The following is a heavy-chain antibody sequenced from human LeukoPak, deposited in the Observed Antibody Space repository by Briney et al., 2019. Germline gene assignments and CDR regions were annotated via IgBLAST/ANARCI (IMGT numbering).Heavy chain of an antibody. D-gene: IGHD3-22*01. CDR1: GFTFSRYW. CDR2: IKQDGSEK. V-gene: IGHV3-7*03. J-gene: IGHJ4*02. Sequence: PGGSLRLSCAASGFTFSRYWMSWVRHVPRKGLEWVANIKQDGSEKYYVDSVKGRFTISRDNAKNSLYLQMNSLRAEDTAVYYCARDKGDYDTSGSLFVFGGQGTLVTVSS. CDR3: ARDKGDYDTSGSLFVF.